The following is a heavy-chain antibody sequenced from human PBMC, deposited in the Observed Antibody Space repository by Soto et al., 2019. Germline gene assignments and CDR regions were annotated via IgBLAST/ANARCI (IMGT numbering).Heavy chain of an antibody. J-gene: IGHJ5*02. Sequence: ASVKVSCKASGYTFTSYAMHWVRQAPGQRLEWMGWINAGNGNTKYSQKFQGRVTITRDTSASTAYMELSSLRSEDTAVYYCARLRQKRNWFDPWGQGTLVTVSS. CDR1: GYTFTSYA. CDR3: ARLRQKRNWFDP. V-gene: IGHV1-3*01. CDR2: INAGNGNT.